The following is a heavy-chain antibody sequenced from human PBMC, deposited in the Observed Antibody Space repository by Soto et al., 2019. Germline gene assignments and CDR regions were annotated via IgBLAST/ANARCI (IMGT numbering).Heavy chain of an antibody. D-gene: IGHD3-3*01. CDR3: ARVHRDYDFWSGYYLYYYYYGMDV. CDR1: GGSISSYY. J-gene: IGHJ6*02. CDR2: FYYSGST. V-gene: IGHV4-59*01. Sequence: PSETLSLTCTGSGGSISSYYWSWIRQPPGKGLEWIGYFYYSGSTNYNPSLKSRVTISVDTSKNQFSLKLSSVTAADTAVYYCARVHRDYDFWSGYYLYYYYYGMDVWGQGTTVTVSS.